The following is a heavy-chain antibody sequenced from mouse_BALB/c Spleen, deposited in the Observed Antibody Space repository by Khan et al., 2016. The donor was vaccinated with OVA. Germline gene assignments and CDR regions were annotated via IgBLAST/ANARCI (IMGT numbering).Heavy chain of an antibody. D-gene: IGHD2-14*01. Sequence: QVQLQQSGPELVKPGASLKVSCKASGYTFTDYIIGWVKQSTRQGLEWIGDIFPGSGTPYYNENFQDKATLTADKSSNTAYMQLSSLTSEDSAVYFCARGGYSVFAYWGQGTLVTVSA. CDR3: ARGGYSVFAY. CDR2: IFPGSGTP. CDR1: GYTFTDYI. V-gene: IGHV1-77*01. J-gene: IGHJ3*01.